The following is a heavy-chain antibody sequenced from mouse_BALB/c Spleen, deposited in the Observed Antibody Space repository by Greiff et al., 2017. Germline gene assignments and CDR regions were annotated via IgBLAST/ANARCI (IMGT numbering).Heavy chain of an antibody. D-gene: IGHD2-10*01. CDR1: GFTFSSYT. CDR3: ARQAPYYGNYYAMDY. V-gene: IGHV5-12-2*01. Sequence: EVKLVESGGGLVQPGGSLKLSCAASGFTFSSYTMSWVRQTPEKRLEWVAYISNGGGSTYYPDTVKGRFTISRDNAKNTLYLQMSSLKSEDTAMYYCARQAPYYGNYYAMDYWGQGTSGTVSS. CDR2: ISNGGGST. J-gene: IGHJ4*01.